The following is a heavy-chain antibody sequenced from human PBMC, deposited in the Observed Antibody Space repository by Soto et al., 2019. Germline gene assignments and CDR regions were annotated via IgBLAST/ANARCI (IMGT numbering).Heavy chain of an antibody. V-gene: IGHV4-59*01. CDR2: IYYSGST. CDR1: GGSMNSYY. Sequence: ASETLSLTCTVSGGSMNSYYWSWIRQPPGKGLERIGYIYYSGSTNYNPSLKSRVTISVDTSKNQFSLKLSSVTTADAAVYYCARGGWYLDLWGQGTLVTVSS. CDR3: ARGGWYLDL. D-gene: IGHD6-19*01. J-gene: IGHJ5*02.